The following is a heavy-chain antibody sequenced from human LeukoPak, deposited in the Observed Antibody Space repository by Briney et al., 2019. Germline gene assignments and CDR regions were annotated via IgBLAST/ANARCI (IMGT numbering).Heavy chain of an antibody. Sequence: SETLSLTCTVSGGSISSSSYYWGWIRQPPGKGLEWIGSIYYSGSTYYNPSLKSRVTISIDTSKNQFSLKLNSVTAADTAVYYCARSFSRYCSGGSCYSGWFDPWGQGTLVTVSS. D-gene: IGHD2-15*01. V-gene: IGHV4-39*01. J-gene: IGHJ5*02. CDR2: IYYSGST. CDR3: ARSFSRYCSGGSCYSGWFDP. CDR1: GGSISSSSYY.